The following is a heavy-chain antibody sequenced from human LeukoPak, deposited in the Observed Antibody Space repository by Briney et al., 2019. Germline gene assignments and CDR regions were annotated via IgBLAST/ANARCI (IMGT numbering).Heavy chain of an antibody. V-gene: IGHV3-23*01. J-gene: IGHJ4*02. CDR1: GFTFSDYA. D-gene: IGHD4-17*01. CDR2: ISGSGGST. Sequence: RAGGSLRLSCAASGFTFSDYAMSWVRQALGKGLKWVSVISGSGGSTYNADSVKGRFTISRDNSKNILYLQMNSLRAEDTAVYYCAKSVESAVTTNPYFDFWGQGALVTVSS. CDR3: AKSVESAVTTNPYFDF.